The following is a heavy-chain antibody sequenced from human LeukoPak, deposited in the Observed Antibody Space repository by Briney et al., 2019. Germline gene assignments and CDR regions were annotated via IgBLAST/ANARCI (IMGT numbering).Heavy chain of an antibody. V-gene: IGHV4-59*08. CDR3: ATLLPAAYFDF. J-gene: IGHJ4*02. CDR2: VYYSGST. Sequence: PSETLSLTCTVSGGSISSYYWTRIRQPPGKGLEYIGYVYYSGSTNYNPSLKSRVTISLDMSKNQFSLKLSSVTAADTAVYYCATLLPAAYFDFWGQGTLVTVSS. CDR1: GGSISSYY. D-gene: IGHD2-2*01.